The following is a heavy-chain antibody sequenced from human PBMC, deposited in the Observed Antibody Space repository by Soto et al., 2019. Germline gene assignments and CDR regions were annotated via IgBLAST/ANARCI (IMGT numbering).Heavy chain of an antibody. V-gene: IGHV1-69*01. D-gene: IGHD3-22*01. CDR3: ARSKYYYDSSGYSTHAFDI. Sequence: VQLVQSGAEVKKPGSSVKVSCKASGGTFSSYAISWVRQAPGQGLEWMGGIIPIFGTANYAQKFQGRVTITADESTSTAYMELSSLRSEDTAVYYCARSKYYYDSSGYSTHAFDIWGQGTMVTVSS. CDR1: GGTFSSYA. J-gene: IGHJ3*02. CDR2: IIPIFGTA.